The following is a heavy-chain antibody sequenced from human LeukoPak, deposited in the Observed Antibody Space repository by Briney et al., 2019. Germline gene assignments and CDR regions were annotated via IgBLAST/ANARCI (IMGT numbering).Heavy chain of an antibody. CDR3: ARGGPPNYDFWSGYYLRVGLFDP. Sequence: GGSLRLSCAASGFTFSSYAMHWVRQAPGKGLEWVAVISYDGSNKYYADSVKGRFTISRDNSKNTLYLQMNSLRAEDTAVYYCARGGPPNYDFWSGYYLRVGLFDPWGQGTLVTVSS. CDR1: GFTFSSYA. CDR2: ISYDGSNK. D-gene: IGHD3-3*01. J-gene: IGHJ5*02. V-gene: IGHV3-30-3*01.